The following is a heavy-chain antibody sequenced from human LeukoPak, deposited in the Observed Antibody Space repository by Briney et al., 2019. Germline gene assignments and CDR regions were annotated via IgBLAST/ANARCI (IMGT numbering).Heavy chain of an antibody. CDR1: GLTVSSNY. CDR2: IYTGGST. J-gene: IGHJ4*02. CDR3: ARRAGGYSHPYDY. Sequence: QSGGSLRLSCAASGLTVSSNYMSWVRQAPGKGLEWVSVIYTGGSTYYADSVKGRFTISRDNSKNTLYLQMNSLRAEDTAVYYCARRAGGYSHPYDYWGQGILVTVSS. D-gene: IGHD4-23*01. V-gene: IGHV3-53*01.